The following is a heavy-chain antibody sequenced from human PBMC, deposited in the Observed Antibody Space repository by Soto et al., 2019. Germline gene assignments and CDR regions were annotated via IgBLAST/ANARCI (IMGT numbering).Heavy chain of an antibody. Sequence: ASVKVSCKASGYTFTSYGISCVRQAPGQGLEWMGWISAYNGNTNYAQKLQGRVTMTTDTSTSTAYMELRSLRSDDTAVYYCARLHSSGWRDNWFDPWGQGTLVTVSS. CDR2: ISAYNGNT. V-gene: IGHV1-18*01. J-gene: IGHJ5*02. CDR3: ARLHSSGWRDNWFDP. CDR1: GYTFTSYG. D-gene: IGHD6-19*01.